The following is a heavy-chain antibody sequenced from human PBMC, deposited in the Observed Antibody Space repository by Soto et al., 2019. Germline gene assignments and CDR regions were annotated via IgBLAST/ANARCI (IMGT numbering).Heavy chain of an antibody. V-gene: IGHV4-34*01. CDR1: GGSFSGYY. CDR3: ARGIVLVPAAMPQSHYGMDV. Sequence: SETLSLTCAVYGGSFSGYYWSWIRQPPGKGLEWIGEINHSGSTNYNPSLKSRVTISVDTSKKQFSLKVSSVTAADTAVYYCARGIVLVPAAMPQSHYGMDVWGQGTTVTVSS. D-gene: IGHD2-2*01. CDR2: INHSGST. J-gene: IGHJ6*02.